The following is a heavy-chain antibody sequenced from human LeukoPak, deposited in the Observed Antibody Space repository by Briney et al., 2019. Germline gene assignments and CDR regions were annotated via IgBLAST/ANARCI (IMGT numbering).Heavy chain of an antibody. Sequence: PGGSLRLSCAASGFTFSNYAMTWVRQAPGKGLEWVSAISGSGGSTYYADSVKGRFTISRDNSKNTLYLQMNSLRAEDTAVYYCAKAGDFWSGYYYYYYGADVWGQGTTVTVSS. CDR3: AKAGDFWSGYYYYYYGADV. D-gene: IGHD3-3*01. CDR1: GFTFSNYA. V-gene: IGHV3-23*01. CDR2: ISGSGGST. J-gene: IGHJ6*02.